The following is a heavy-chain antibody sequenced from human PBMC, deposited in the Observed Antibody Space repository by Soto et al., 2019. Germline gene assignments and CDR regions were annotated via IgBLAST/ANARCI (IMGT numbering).Heavy chain of an antibody. CDR2: ISYDGRNK. D-gene: IGHD3-10*01. J-gene: IGHJ6*02. V-gene: IGHV3-30*18. Sequence: QVQLVESGGGVVQPGRSLRLSCSASGFIFSRYGMHWVRQAPGKGLEGVAVISYDGRNKYYTISVKGRFTISRDNSKNTLFLQMSSLRTEDTAVYFCAKTDRKLPLWFTIGDVWGQGTTVTVSS. CDR3: AKTDRKLPLWFTIGDV. CDR1: GFIFSRYG.